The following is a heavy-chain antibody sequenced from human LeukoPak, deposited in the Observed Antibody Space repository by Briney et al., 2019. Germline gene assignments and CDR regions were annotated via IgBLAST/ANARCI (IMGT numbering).Heavy chain of an antibody. Sequence: SETLSLTCTVSGGSISSYYWSWIRQSPGKGLECIGYIHYTGSTNYNPSLKSRVTISVDTSKNQFSLKLSSVTAADTAVYYCARRGSIAVAHFDYWGQGTLVTVSS. D-gene: IGHD6-19*01. J-gene: IGHJ4*02. CDR3: ARRGSIAVAHFDY. V-gene: IGHV4-59*01. CDR1: GGSISSYY. CDR2: IHYTGST.